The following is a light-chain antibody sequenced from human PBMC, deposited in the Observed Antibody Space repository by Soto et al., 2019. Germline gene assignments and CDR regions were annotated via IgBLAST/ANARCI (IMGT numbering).Light chain of an antibody. CDR1: QSITSY. Sequence: DIQMTQSPSSLSASVGDRVTITCRTSQSITSYLNWYQQKPGEAPKLLNYAASSLQSGVPSRFSGSGSGSDFTLTISSLQPEDPATYYCQQSFSMPLTFGGGTKVEIK. J-gene: IGKJ4*01. CDR2: AAS. CDR3: QQSFSMPLT. V-gene: IGKV1-39*01.